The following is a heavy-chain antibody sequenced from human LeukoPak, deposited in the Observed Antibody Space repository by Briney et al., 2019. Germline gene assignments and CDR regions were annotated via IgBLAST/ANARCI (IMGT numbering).Heavy chain of an antibody. CDR2: IYYSGST. D-gene: IGHD3-10*01. Sequence: SETLSLTCTVSGGSISSGDYYWSWIRQPPGKGLEWTEYIYYSGSTYYNPSLKSRVTISVDTSKNQFSLKLNSVTPEDTAVYFCARGYYGSGSSYQRFDFWGQGILVTVSS. CDR3: ARGYYGSGSSYQRFDF. CDR1: GGSISSGDYY. V-gene: IGHV4-30-4*08. J-gene: IGHJ4*02.